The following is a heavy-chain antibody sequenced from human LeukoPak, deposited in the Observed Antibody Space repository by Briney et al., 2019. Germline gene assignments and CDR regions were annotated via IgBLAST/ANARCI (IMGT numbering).Heavy chain of an antibody. D-gene: IGHD2-2*01. Sequence: PSETLSLTCTVSGGYISSYYWSWIRQPPGKGLEWIGYIFNSGSTNYNPSLKSRVTISVDTSKNQFSLKLSSVTAADTAVYFCALGDCSITSCYVFDYWGQGTLVTVSS. CDR3: ALGDCSITSCYVFDY. J-gene: IGHJ4*02. CDR2: IFNSGST. V-gene: IGHV4-59*01. CDR1: GGYISSYY.